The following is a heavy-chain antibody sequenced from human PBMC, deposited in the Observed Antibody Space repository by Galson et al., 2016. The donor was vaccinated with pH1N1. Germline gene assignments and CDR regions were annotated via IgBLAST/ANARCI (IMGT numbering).Heavy chain of an antibody. CDR3: ARDPNSGWYTDY. CDR1: GYTFSGYY. D-gene: IGHD6-19*01. V-gene: IGHV1-2*02. Sequence: SVKVSCKASGYTFSGYYMHWVRQAPGQGLEWMGWINPNSGGTSYAPKFQGRVTMTRDTSISTGYMERSRLRSDDTAVYYCARDPNSGWYTDYWGQGTLVTVSS. J-gene: IGHJ4*02. CDR2: INPNSGGT.